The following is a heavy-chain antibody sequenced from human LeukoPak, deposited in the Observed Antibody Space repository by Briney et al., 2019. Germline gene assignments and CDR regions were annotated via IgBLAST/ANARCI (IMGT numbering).Heavy chain of an antibody. CDR3: ARGYYHDSGTGLANFDY. CDR1: GFSFSTYG. D-gene: IGHD3-10*01. CDR2: IWYDGSNK. Sequence: PGGSLRLSCAASGFSFSTYGMHWVRQAPGKGLEWVALIWYDGSNKYYVDSVKGRFTISRDNSKNTVYLQMNSLTSDDTSLYYCARGYYHDSGTGLANFDYWGQGTLVTVSS. J-gene: IGHJ4*02. V-gene: IGHV3-30*02.